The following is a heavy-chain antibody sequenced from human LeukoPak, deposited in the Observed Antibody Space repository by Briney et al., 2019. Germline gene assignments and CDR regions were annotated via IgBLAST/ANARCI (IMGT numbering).Heavy chain of an antibody. CDR3: AREAPSRYYFDY. J-gene: IGHJ4*02. V-gene: IGHV4-59*01. CDR2: IYYSGST. Sequence: SETLSLTCTVSGGSISSYYWSWIRQPPGKGLEWIGYIYYSGSTNYNPSLKSRVTISVDTSKNQFSLKLSSVTAADTAVYYCAREAPSRYYFDYWGQGTLVTVPS. CDR1: GGSISSYY.